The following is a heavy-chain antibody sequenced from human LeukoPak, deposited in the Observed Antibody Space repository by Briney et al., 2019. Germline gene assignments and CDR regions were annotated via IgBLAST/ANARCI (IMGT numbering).Heavy chain of an antibody. CDR1: GFTVSSTY. CDR2: IYKGGNT. V-gene: IGHV3-53*01. D-gene: IGHD2-15*01. Sequence: GGSLRLSCAASGFTVSSTYVSWVRQAPGKGLEWVSVIYKGGNTYYIDSVKGRFTVSRDTSKNTLYLQMNSLRAEDTAVYYCASRHCSGGGCYFAGADPFDYWGQGTLVTVSS. J-gene: IGHJ4*02. CDR3: ASRHCSGGGCYFAGADPFDY.